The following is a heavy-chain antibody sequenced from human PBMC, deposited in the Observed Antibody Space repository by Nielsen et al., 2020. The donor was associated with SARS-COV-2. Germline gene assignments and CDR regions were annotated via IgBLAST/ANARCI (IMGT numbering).Heavy chain of an antibody. V-gene: IGHV1-69*06. D-gene: IGHD3-22*01. Sequence: SVKVSCKASGGTFSSYAISWVRQAPGQGLEWMGGIIPIFGTANYAQKFQGRVTITADKSTSTAYMELSSLRSEDTAVYYCARESVYDSNGYYRPDAFDIWGQGTMVTVSS. CDR2: IIPIFGTA. CDR1: GGTFSSYA. CDR3: ARESVYDSNGYYRPDAFDI. J-gene: IGHJ3*02.